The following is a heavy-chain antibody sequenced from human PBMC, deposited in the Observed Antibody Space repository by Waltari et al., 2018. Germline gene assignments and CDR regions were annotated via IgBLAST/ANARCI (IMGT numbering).Heavy chain of an antibody. CDR3: VRTYAMDV. V-gene: IGHV3-48*03. Sequence: EVQLVESGGGLIEPGGALRLSCEVSGTTFSAYEMNWVRQPPGKGLEWISYISSTGGTTYYVDSVKGRLTISRDNAKNALYLQMNSLRVEDTAIYYCVRTYAMDVWGQGTTVIVSS. J-gene: IGHJ6*01. CDR2: ISSTGGTT. CDR1: GTTFSAYE.